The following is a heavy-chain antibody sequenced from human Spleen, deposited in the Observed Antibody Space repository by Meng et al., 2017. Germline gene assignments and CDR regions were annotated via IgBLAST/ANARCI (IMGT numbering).Heavy chain of an antibody. V-gene: IGHV3-64*01. Sequence: GGSLRLSCAASGFTFSNFPMHWVRQAPGKGLEYVAAVSSAGSNTFYANSVKGRFTISRDNSKNSLYLQMDSLRAEDMAVYYCARDYSTAWFEGTHFDYWSQGTLVTVSS. J-gene: IGHJ4*02. D-gene: IGHD3-10*01. CDR2: VSSAGSNT. CDR1: GFTFSNFP. CDR3: ARDYSTAWFEGTHFDY.